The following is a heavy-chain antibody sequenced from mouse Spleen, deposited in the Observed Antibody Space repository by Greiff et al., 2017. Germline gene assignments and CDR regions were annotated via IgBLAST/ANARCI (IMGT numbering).Heavy chain of an antibody. CDR1: GYTFTDYE. Sequence: QVQLQQSRAELVRPGASVTLSCKASGYTFTDYEMHWVKQTPVHGLEWIGAIDPETGGTAYNQKFKGKAILTADKSSSTAYMELRSLTSEDSAVYYCTRQLLPWYFDVWGAGTTVTVSS. D-gene: IGHD1-1*01. V-gene: IGHV1-15*01. CDR2: IDPETGGT. J-gene: IGHJ1*01. CDR3: TRQLLPWYFDV.